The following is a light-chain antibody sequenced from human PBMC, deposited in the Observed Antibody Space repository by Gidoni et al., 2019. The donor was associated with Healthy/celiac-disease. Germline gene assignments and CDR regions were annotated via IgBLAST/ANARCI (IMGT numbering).Light chain of an antibody. Sequence: IVLPHSPCTLSLSPGERATLSCRASQSVSSSYLAWYQQKPGQAPRLLIYAASSRATGIPDRFSGSGSGTDFTLTISRLEPEDFAVYYCQQYGSSQWTFGQGTKVEIK. V-gene: IGKV3-20*01. J-gene: IGKJ1*01. CDR2: AAS. CDR3: QQYGSSQWT. CDR1: QSVSSSY.